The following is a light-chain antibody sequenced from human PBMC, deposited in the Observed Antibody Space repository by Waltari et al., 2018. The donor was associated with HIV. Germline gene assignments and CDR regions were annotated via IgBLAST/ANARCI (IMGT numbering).Light chain of an antibody. CDR3: HSYDSSGSHVV. CDR1: SLSSYY. J-gene: IGLJ2*01. Sequence: SSLLPPAPSLSVALGPIFSISCQGSSLSSYYARWYKQKPGQAPVVVVFERNNRPSGIPDRFSGSSSGNTATLTITGVQADDEADYYCHSYDSSGSHVVFGGGTKVTVL. CDR2: ERN. V-gene: IGLV3-19*01.